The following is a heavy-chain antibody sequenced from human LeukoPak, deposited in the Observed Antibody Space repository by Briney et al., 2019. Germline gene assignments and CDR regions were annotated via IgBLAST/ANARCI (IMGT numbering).Heavy chain of an antibody. CDR1: GFTFSSYW. J-gene: IGHJ4*02. CDR3: ARDLGACPDY. CDR2: INTDGSTT. Sequence: GGSLRLSCAASGFTFSSYWVHWVRHAPGKGLVWVSRINTDGSTTTYADSVKGRFTISRDNAKNTLYLQMDSLRAEDRAVYYCARDLGACPDYWGQGTLVTVSS. V-gene: IGHV3-74*01. D-gene: IGHD3-16*01.